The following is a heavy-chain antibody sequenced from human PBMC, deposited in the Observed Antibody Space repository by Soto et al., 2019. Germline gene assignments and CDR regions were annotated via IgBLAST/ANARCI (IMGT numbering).Heavy chain of an antibody. J-gene: IGHJ6*02. Sequence: SVKVSCKASGGTFSSYAISWVRQAPGQGLEWMGGIIPIFGTANYAQKFQGRVTITADESTSTAYMELSSLRSEDTAVYYCAKERTQLGYGMDVWGQGTTVTVSS. D-gene: IGHD2-2*01. CDR3: AKERTQLGYGMDV. CDR2: IIPIFGTA. CDR1: GGTFSSYA. V-gene: IGHV1-69*13.